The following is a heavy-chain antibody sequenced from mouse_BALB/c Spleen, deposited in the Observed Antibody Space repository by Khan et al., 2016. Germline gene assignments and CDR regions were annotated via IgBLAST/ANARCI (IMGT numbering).Heavy chain of an antibody. V-gene: IGHV1S127*01. Sequence: QVQLQQSGPELVRPGASVKMSCKASGYTFTTSWIHWVKQRPGQGLEWLGMIDPPSGESRFIQNFKDKATLNVDRSSNTAYMQLSSLTSEDSAVYYCARWSSYFDYWGQGSTLTVSS. CDR1: GYTFTTSW. CDR3: ARWSSYFDY. J-gene: IGHJ2*01. CDR2: IDPPSGES.